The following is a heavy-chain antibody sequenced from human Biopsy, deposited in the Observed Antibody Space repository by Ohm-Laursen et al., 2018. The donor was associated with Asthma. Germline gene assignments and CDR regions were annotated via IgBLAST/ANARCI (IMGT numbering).Heavy chain of an antibody. V-gene: IGHV3-30-3*01. CDR2: ISYDGSSI. J-gene: IGHJ4*02. D-gene: IGHD6-19*01. CDR1: RFTYE. Sequence: SLRLSCAASRFTYEMHWVRQAPGKGLEWVAVISYDGSSIYYADSVKGRFTISRDNSRNTLSLQMNSLTAEDTAVYYCAREDVAGTHIEDWGQGTLVTVSS. CDR3: AREDVAGTHIED.